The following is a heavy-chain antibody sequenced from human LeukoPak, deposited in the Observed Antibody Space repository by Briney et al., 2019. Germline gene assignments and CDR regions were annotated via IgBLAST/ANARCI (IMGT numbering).Heavy chain of an antibody. CDR1: GFTVSSNY. V-gene: IGHV3-15*01. CDR2: IKSKTDGGTT. J-gene: IGHJ4*02. CDR3: TTSTTVTTD. Sequence: GGSLRLSCAASGFTVSSNYMSWVRQAPGKGLEWVGRIKSKTDGGTTDYAAPVKGRFTISRDDSKNTLYLQMNSLKTEDTAVYYCTTSTTVTTDWGQGTLVTVSS. D-gene: IGHD4-17*01.